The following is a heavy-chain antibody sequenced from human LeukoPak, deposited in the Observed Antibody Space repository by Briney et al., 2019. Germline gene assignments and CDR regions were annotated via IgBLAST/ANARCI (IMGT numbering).Heavy chain of an antibody. V-gene: IGHV3-21*01. CDR3: VRQRYDFWSGYPSLNSHFDY. Sequence: GGSLRLSCAASGFTFSSYSMNWVRQAPGKGLEWVSSISSSSSYIYYADSVKGRFTISRDNAKNSLYLQMNSLRAEDTAVYYCVRQRYDFWSGYPSLNSHFDYWGQGTLVTVSS. CDR2: ISSSSSYI. D-gene: IGHD3-3*01. J-gene: IGHJ4*02. CDR1: GFTFSSYS.